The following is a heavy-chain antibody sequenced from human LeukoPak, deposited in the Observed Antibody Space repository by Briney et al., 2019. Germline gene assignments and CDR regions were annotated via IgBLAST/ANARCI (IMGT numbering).Heavy chain of an antibody. Sequence: GESLKISCKGSGYSFNSYWIAWVRQMPGKGLEWMGIIYPGDSDTRYSPSFQGQATILADKSISTAYLQWSSLKASDTAIYYCARAHYMDVWGQGTTVTVSS. CDR1: GYSFNSYW. CDR3: ARAHYMDV. CDR2: IYPGDSDT. J-gene: IGHJ6*02. V-gene: IGHV5-51*01.